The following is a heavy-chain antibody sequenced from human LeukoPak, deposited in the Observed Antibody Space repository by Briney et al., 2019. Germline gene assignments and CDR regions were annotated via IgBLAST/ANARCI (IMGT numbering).Heavy chain of an antibody. J-gene: IGHJ4*02. Sequence: SQTLSLTCTVSGGSISSGGYCWSWIRQHPGKGLEWIGNIYYSGSTYYDPSLKSRVTISLDTSKNQFSLKLSSVTAADTAVYYCARDYRPYSSSWYYDYWGQGTLVTVSS. CDR2: IYYSGST. CDR3: ARDYRPYSSSWYYDY. V-gene: IGHV4-31*03. CDR1: GGSISSGGYC. D-gene: IGHD6-13*01.